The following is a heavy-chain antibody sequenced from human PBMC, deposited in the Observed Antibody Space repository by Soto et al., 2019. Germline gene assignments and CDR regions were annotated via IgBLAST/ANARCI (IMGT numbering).Heavy chain of an antibody. V-gene: IGHV1-18*01. D-gene: IGHD2-2*01. Sequence: QVQLVQSGAEVKKPGASVKVSCKASGYTFTSYGISWVRQAPGQGLEWMGWISAYNGNTNYAQKLQGRGTMTTDTSTSTAYMELRSLRSDDTAVYYCARDLDCSSTSCYGGGAFEIWGQGTMVTVSS. CDR2: ISAYNGNT. CDR3: ARDLDCSSTSCYGGGAFEI. CDR1: GYTFTSYG. J-gene: IGHJ3*02.